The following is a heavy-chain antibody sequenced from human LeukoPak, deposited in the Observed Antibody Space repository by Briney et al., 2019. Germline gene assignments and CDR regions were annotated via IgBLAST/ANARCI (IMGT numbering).Heavy chain of an antibody. Sequence: ETGGSLRLSCKGSGYRFTSYWIAWVRQMPGKGLEWMGIIYPGDSDTRYSPSFQGQVTISADKSISTAYLQWSSLKASDTAMYYCARLGTCSGGSCSNYYYYGMDVWGQGTTVTVSS. J-gene: IGHJ6*02. D-gene: IGHD2-15*01. CDR3: ARLGTCSGGSCSNYYYYGMDV. CDR1: GYRFTSYW. V-gene: IGHV5-51*01. CDR2: IYPGDSDT.